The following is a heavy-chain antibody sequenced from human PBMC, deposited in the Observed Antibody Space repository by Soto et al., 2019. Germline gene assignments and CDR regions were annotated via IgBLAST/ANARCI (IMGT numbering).Heavy chain of an antibody. CDR1: GFTFSSYG. CDR3: AKDSLEFGEGGIDY. V-gene: IGHV3-30*18. D-gene: IGHD3-10*01. J-gene: IGHJ4*02. CDR2: ISYDGSNK. Sequence: QVQLVESGGGVVQPGRSLRLSCAASGFTFSSYGMHWVRQAPGKGLEWVAVISYDGSNKYYADSVKGRFTISRDNSKNTLYLQMNSLRAEDTAVYYCAKDSLEFGEGGIDYWGQGTLVTVSS.